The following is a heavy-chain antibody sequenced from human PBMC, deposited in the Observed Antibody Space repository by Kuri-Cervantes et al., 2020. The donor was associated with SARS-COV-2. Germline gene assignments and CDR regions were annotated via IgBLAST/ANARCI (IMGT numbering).Heavy chain of an antibody. Sequence: ESLKISCTVSGGSISSSSYYWGWTRQPPGKGLEWIGSIYYSGSTYYNPSLKSRVTISVDTSKNQFSLKLSSVTAADTAVYYCARVDVWGKGTTVTVSS. CDR2: IYYSGST. J-gene: IGHJ6*04. CDR1: GGSISSSSYY. V-gene: IGHV4-39*07. CDR3: ARVDV.